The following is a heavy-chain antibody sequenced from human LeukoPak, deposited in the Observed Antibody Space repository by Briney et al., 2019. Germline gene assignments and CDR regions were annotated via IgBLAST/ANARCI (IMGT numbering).Heavy chain of an antibody. CDR1: GGSISSGSYY. CDR2: IYTSGST. D-gene: IGHD1-26*01. J-gene: IGHJ3*02. CDR3: ARVGGSYRSYAFDI. Sequence: PSQTLSLTCTVSGGSISSGSYYWSWIRQPAGKGLEWIGRIYTSGSTNYNPSLKSRVTISVDTSKNQFSLKLSSVTAADTAVYYCARVGGSYRSYAFDIWGQGTMVTVSS. V-gene: IGHV4-61*02.